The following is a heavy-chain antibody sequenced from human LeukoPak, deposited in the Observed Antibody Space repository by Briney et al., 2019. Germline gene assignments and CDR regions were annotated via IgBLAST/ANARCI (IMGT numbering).Heavy chain of an antibody. J-gene: IGHJ4*02. V-gene: IGHV1-2*06. CDR1: GYTFTGYY. CDR2: INSNSGCT. Sequence: ASVKVSCKASGYTFTGYYMHWVRQAPGQGLERMGRINSNSGCTNYAQKFQGRVTMTRDTSISTAYMELSRLRSDDTAVYYCARDPGSGYYYDYWGQGTLVTVSS. D-gene: IGHD3-22*01. CDR3: ARDPGSGYYYDY.